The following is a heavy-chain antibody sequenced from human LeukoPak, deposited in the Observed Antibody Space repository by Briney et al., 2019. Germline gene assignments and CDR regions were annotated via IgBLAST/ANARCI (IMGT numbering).Heavy chain of an antibody. CDR1: GGSFSGYY. D-gene: IGHD3-3*01. V-gene: IGHV4-34*01. CDR2: INHSGST. J-gene: IGHJ6*03. Sequence: SETLSLTCAVYGGSFSGYYWSWIRQPPGKGLEWIGEINHSGSTNYNPSLKSRVTISVDTSKNQFSLKLSSVTAADTAVYYCARGVLRLLEWLSPSYYYYMDVWGKGTTVTVSS. CDR3: ARGVLRLLEWLSPSYYYYMDV.